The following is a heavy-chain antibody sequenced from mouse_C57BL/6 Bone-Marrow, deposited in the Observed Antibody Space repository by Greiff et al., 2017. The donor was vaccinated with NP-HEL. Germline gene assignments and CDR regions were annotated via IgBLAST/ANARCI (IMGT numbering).Heavy chain of an antibody. V-gene: IGHV1-69*01. CDR2: IDPSDSYT. J-gene: IGHJ2*01. D-gene: IGHD1-1*02. CDR1: GYTFTSYW. Sequence: QVQLQQPGAELVMPGASVKLSCKASGYTFTSYWMHWVKQRHGQGLEWIGEIDPSDSYTNYNQKFKGKSTLTVDKSSRTAYMQLSSLTSEDSAVYYCARGSYVWYYFDYWGQGTTLTVSS. CDR3: ARGSYVWYYFDY.